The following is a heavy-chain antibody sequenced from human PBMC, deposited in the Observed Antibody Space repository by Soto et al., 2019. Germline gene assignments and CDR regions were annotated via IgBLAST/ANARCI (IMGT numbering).Heavy chain of an antibody. J-gene: IGHJ4*02. D-gene: IGHD6-19*01. CDR3: ARDPYSSGSLDY. Sequence: QVQLQESGPGLVKPSETLSLTCTVSGGSISSYYWSWIRQPPGKGLEWIGYIYYSGSTNYNPSLKSRVTISVDTSKTQCSLKLSSVTAADTAVYYCARDPYSSGSLDYWGQGTLVTVSS. CDR2: IYYSGST. V-gene: IGHV4-59*01. CDR1: GGSISSYY.